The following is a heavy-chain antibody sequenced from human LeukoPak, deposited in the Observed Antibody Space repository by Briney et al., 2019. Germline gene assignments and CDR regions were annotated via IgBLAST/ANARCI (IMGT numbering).Heavy chain of an antibody. CDR3: ARVLEGSSGQHWYFDL. V-gene: IGHV4-34*01. CDR1: GGSFSGYY. CDR2: INHSGST. J-gene: IGHJ2*01. Sequence: SETLSLTCAVYGGSFSGYYWSWIRQPPGKGLEWIGEINHSGSTNYNPSLKSRVTISVDTSKNQFSLKLSSVTAADTAVYYCARVLEGSSGQHWYFDLWGCGTLVTVSS. D-gene: IGHD6-19*01.